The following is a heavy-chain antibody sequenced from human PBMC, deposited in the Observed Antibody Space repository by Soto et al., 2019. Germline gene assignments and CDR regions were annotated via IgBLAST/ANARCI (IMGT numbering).Heavy chain of an antibody. V-gene: IGHV1-8*01. CDR3: AIDRTGTTSMDV. Sequence: QVQLVQSGAEVKKPGASVKVSCKASGYTFTSYDINWVRQATGQGLEWMGWMNPNSGNTGYAQKFKGRVTMTRNTSIRTAYIELSSLRAEDTAVYYCAIDRTGTTSMDVWGQGTTVTVSS. CDR1: GYTFTSYD. J-gene: IGHJ6*02. D-gene: IGHD1-1*01. CDR2: MNPNSGNT.